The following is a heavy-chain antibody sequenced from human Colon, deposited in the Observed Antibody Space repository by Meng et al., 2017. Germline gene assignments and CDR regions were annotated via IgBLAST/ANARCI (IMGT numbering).Heavy chain of an antibody. CDR1: GDYIGTGAYY. J-gene: IGHJ5*02. CDR3: VRSSAWVRTGFDP. D-gene: IGHD3-22*01. V-gene: IGHV4-39*01. Sequence: QVQLQESGPGLVKPSGTLSLTCGVSGDYIGTGAYYWGWIRQAPGKGLEWIGSIGHSGFTYYTPSVRSRVTVSIDTSKNQFSLKLTSVTAADTAVYFCVRSSAWVRTGFDPWGQGTLVTVSS. CDR2: IGHSGFT.